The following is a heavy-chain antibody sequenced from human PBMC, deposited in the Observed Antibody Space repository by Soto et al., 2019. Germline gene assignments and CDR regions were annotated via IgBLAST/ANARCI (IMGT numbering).Heavy chain of an antibody. CDR2: IYWDDDK. CDR1: GFSLSTSGVG. Sequence: QITLKESGPTLVKPTQTLTLTCTFSGFSLSTSGVGVAWIRQPPGKALEWLALIYWDDDKRYRPSLESRLNIAQDTSKSQVVLTMTNMDSVDTATYYCAYLPCSGGSCYWFSFSGMDVWGQGTTVTVSS. J-gene: IGHJ6*02. V-gene: IGHV2-5*02. D-gene: IGHD2-15*01. CDR3: AYLPCSGGSCYWFSFSGMDV.